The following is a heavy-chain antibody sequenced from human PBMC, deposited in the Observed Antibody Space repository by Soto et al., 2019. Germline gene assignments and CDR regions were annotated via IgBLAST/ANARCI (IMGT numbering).Heavy chain of an antibody. CDR3: ARSSMVRGVIISLNYYYGIDV. Sequence: SETLSLTCTVSGGSISSGDYYWSWIRQPPGKGLEWIGYIYYSGSTYYNPSLKSRVTISVDTSKNQFSLKLSSATAADTAVYYCARSSMVRGVIISLNYYYGIDVWGQGTTVTVSS. J-gene: IGHJ6*02. CDR1: GGSISSGDYY. D-gene: IGHD3-10*01. CDR2: IYYSGST. V-gene: IGHV4-30-4*01.